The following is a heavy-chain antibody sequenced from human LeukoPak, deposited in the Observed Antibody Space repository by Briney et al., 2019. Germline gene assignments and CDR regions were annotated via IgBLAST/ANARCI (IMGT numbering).Heavy chain of an antibody. CDR3: ARDLSSSSPH. J-gene: IGHJ4*02. V-gene: IGHV3-48*03. CDR1: GFIYSRSD. CDR2: ISSSDRTI. Sequence: GGSLRLSCAASGFIYSRSDMNWVRQAPGKGLEWVSYISSSDRTIYYADSVKGRFTISRDNAKSSLYLQMNSLRAEDTAVYYCARDLSSSSPHWGQGTLVTVSS. D-gene: IGHD6-6*01.